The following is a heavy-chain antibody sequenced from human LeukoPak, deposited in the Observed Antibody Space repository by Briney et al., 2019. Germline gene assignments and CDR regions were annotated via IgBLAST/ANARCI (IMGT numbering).Heavy chain of an antibody. V-gene: IGHV1-2*02. Sequence: ASVKVSCKPSGYTFTCYYPHWGRHAPGQALEWMGWISPNTGATIYAQNFQGRVTLSRDTSISTAYMDLSSLRSDDTAVYYCARDRVGSGWPRPFYFDFWSQGTLVTVSS. CDR3: ARDRVGSGWPRPFYFDF. D-gene: IGHD6-19*01. CDR2: ISPNTGAT. CDR1: GYTFTCYY. J-gene: IGHJ4*02.